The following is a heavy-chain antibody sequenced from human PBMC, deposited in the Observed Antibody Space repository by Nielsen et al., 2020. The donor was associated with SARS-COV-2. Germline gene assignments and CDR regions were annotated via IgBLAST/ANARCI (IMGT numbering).Heavy chain of an antibody. J-gene: IGHJ6*03. V-gene: IGHV6-1*01. CDR3: ARARGAYGDYYYYYYTDV. D-gene: IGHD4-17*01. CDR1: GDSVSSSSAA. CDR2: TYYRSKWYN. Sequence: SQTLSLTCAISGDSVSSSSAAWNWIRQSPSRGLEWLGRTYYRSKWYNDYAVSVKSRITINPDTSKNQFSLHLNSVTPEDTAVYYCARARGAYGDYYYYYYTDVWGKGTKVTVSS.